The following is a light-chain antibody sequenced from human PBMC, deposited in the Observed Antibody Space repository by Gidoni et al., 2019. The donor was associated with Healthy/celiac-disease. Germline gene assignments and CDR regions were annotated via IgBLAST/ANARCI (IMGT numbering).Light chain of an antibody. CDR3: QHYYSTPFT. CDR1: QCVLYSSNNKNY. J-gene: IGKJ3*01. CDR2: WTS. V-gene: IGKV4-1*01. Sequence: DIVMTQSPDPLSVSRGERATINCKSSQCVLYSSNNKNYLAWYQQKPGQPPTLLIYWTSTRESGVPDRFSGSGSGTDFTLTISILQAEDVAVYYCQHYYSTPFTFGPGTKVDIK.